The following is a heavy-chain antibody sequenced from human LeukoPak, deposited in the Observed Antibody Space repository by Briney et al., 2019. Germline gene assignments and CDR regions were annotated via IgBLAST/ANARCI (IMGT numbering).Heavy chain of an antibody. V-gene: IGHV3-21*01. J-gene: IGHJ4*02. CDR3: ARVWAAGNYFDY. CDR2: ISPDSNYK. CDR1: DSPSVNYC. Sequence: PGGSLRPPVQPLDSPSVNYCMQWICRAPGKGLEWVSSISPDSNYKYYADSVKGRFTISRDNAKSSLFLQMNSLRADDTSVYYCARVWAAGNYFDYWGQGTLVTVSS. D-gene: IGHD6-13*01.